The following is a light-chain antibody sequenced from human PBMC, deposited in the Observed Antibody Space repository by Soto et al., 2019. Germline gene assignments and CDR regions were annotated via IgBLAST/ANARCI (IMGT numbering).Light chain of an antibody. V-gene: IGKV1-33*01. CDR2: DAS. Sequence: IKMYQSPSSLSATVGDRVTITCQASQNINNYLNWYQQKPGRAPKLLIYDASNLEAGVPSRFRGSGSGTDFTFTISRLQPEDIATYYCQQYENLPTFGQGTLLEI. CDR3: QQYENLPT. CDR1: QNINNY. J-gene: IGKJ5*01.